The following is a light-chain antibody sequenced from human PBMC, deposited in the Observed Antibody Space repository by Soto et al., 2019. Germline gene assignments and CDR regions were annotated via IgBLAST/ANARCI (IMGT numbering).Light chain of an antibody. CDR1: QSVSSSH. V-gene: IGKV3-20*01. CDR3: QHYGSASLT. J-gene: IGKJ4*01. Sequence: VLTQSPGTLSLSPGERATLSCRASQSVSSSHLVWYQQKPGQAPRLLIYGASSRAIGIPDRCSGSGSGTDFSLTISRLEPEDLALYYCQHYGSASLTFGGGTKVEIK. CDR2: GAS.